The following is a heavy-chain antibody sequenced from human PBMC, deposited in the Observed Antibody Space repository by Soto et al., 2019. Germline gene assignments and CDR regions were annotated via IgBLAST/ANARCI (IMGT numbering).Heavy chain of an antibody. CDR1: GYVFNTFW. CDR3: ARRSLDSSGYLFDY. Sequence: PGESLKISCKGSGYVFNTFWIGWVRQMPGKGLEWMGNIFPGDSDTRYSPSFEGQVTISADKSLSTAYLQWSSLKTSDTAMYYCARRSLDSSGYLFDYWGQGPQVTVYS. CDR2: IFPGDSDT. V-gene: IGHV5-51*01. D-gene: IGHD3-22*01. J-gene: IGHJ4*02.